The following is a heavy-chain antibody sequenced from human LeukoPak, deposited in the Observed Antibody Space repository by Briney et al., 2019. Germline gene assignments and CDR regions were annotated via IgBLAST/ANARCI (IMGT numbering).Heavy chain of an antibody. Sequence: PWGSLRLSCSASGFILSNHWMTWVRQAPGKGPEWVANMNKDGSEEYYVDSVKGRFTIFKDTAKNSLYLQMNNLRVEDTALYYCARNNDMDVWGQGTTVTVSS. D-gene: IGHD1/OR15-1a*01. CDR1: GFILSNHW. V-gene: IGHV3-7*03. CDR2: MNKDGSEE. J-gene: IGHJ6*02. CDR3: ARNNDMDV.